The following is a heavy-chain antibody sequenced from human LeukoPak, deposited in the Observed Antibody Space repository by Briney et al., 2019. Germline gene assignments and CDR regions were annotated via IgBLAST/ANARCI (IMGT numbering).Heavy chain of an antibody. CDR2: IIPIFGTA. Sequence: SVKVSCKASGGTFSSYAISWVRQAPGQGLEWMGGIIPIFGTANYAQKFQGRVTITADESTSTAYMELSSLRSEDTAVYYCARGGYDILTGYPEYFQHWGQGTLVTVSS. CDR1: GGTFSSYA. V-gene: IGHV1-69*13. CDR3: ARGGYDILTGYPEYFQH. J-gene: IGHJ1*01. D-gene: IGHD3-9*01.